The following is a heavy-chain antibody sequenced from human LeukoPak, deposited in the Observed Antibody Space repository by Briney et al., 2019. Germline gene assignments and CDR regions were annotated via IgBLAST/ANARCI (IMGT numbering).Heavy chain of an antibody. D-gene: IGHD6-19*01. J-gene: IGHJ4*02. CDR3: ARDLQGYSSGWYRGDY. CDR1: GFTFSSYA. CDR2: IKQDGSEK. Sequence: GGSLRLSCAASGFTFSSYAMSWVRQAPGKGLEWVANIKQDGSEKYYVDSVKGRFTISRDNAKNSLYLQMNSLRAEDTAVYYCARDLQGYSSGWYRGDYWGQGTLVTVSS. V-gene: IGHV3-7*01.